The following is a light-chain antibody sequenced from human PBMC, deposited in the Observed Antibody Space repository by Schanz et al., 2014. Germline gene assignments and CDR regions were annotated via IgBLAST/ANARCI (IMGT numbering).Light chain of an antibody. Sequence: DIQLPQSPSSLSASVGDRITITCRASQTISSYVNWYQHRPGKAPNLLIYAADMLHSGVPSRFTGVGSGTEFTLTIDDLQTEDLAVYYCQQSYSAPYTFGQGT. CDR2: AAD. V-gene: IGKV1-39*01. CDR3: QQSYSAPYT. J-gene: IGKJ2*01. CDR1: QTISSY.